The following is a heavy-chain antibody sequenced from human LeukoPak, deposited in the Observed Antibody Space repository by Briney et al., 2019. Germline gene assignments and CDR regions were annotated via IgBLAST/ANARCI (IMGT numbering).Heavy chain of an antibody. CDR1: GYTFTSYG. CDR3: ARDRILTSWFDP. D-gene: IGHD1-14*01. J-gene: IGHJ5*02. Sequence: ASVKVSCKASGYTFTSYGITWVRRAHGQGLEWLGWIRVYNGNTNYAKNFQDRVTMTTDTSTNTAYMELSSLRFDDTAVYYCARDRILTSWFDPWGQGTLVTVSS. CDR2: IRVYNGNT. V-gene: IGHV1-18*01.